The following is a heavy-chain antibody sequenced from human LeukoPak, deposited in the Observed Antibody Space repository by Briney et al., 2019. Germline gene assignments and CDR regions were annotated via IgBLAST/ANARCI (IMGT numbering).Heavy chain of an antibody. CDR3: ARDDAGMDV. CDR2: ISSSSGDI. D-gene: IGHD2-8*01. CDR1: GFSFSTYS. V-gene: IGHV3-21*01. J-gene: IGHJ6*02. Sequence: PGGSLRLSCAASGFSFSTYSMNWVRQAPGKGPEWVSSISSSSGDIYYGDSVKGRFTISRDNAKNSLYLQMNSLRAEDTAVYYCARDDAGMDVWGQGTTVTVSS.